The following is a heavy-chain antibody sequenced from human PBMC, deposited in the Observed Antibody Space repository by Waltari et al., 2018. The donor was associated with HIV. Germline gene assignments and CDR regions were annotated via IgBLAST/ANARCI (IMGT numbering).Heavy chain of an antibody. CDR3: ARGAKKWLQISVTLPFDS. CDR1: GDSFTAYY. D-gene: IGHD5-12*01. Sequence: RLEQSGAELRKPGASVKVSCKASGDSFTAYYIHWVRQAPGQGPEWMGWINPNSGGTNYAQNFQGRITLTRDTSINTAFMDLSRLKSDDTGVYYCARGAKKWLQISVTLPFDSWGQGTLVTVSS. CDR2: INPNSGGT. V-gene: IGHV1-2*02. J-gene: IGHJ4*02.